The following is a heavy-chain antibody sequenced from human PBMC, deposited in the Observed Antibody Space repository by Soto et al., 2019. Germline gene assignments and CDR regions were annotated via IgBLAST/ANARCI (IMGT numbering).Heavy chain of an antibody. Sequence: QVQMVQSGPEVKKPGASVKVSCKTSGYTFSSHGITWVRQAPGQGLEWMGWIRAYTGDRDYAQKVQGRVTIFTDTSTSTAYMELRMLRSDDTAVYFCARGATGDLEYWGQGTLVTVSS. CDR1: GYTFSSHG. V-gene: IGHV1-18*01. D-gene: IGHD1-1*01. CDR2: IRAYTGDR. J-gene: IGHJ4*02. CDR3: ARGATGDLEY.